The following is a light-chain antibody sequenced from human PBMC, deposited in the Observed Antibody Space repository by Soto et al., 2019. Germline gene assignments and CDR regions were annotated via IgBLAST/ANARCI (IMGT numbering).Light chain of an antibody. J-gene: IGKJ4*01. Sequence: EIVLTQSPGTLSLSPGERATLSCRASQSVSSSFLAWYQQKPGQAPRLLIYGASSRATGIPDRFSGSGSGTDFTLTISGLEPEDGAVYYCQQYDSSPLTFGGGTKVEIK. V-gene: IGKV3-20*01. CDR1: QSVSSSF. CDR3: QQYDSSPLT. CDR2: GAS.